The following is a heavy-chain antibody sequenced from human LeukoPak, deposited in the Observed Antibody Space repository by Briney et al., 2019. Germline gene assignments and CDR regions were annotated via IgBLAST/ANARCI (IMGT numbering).Heavy chain of an antibody. J-gene: IGHJ4*02. V-gene: IGHV3-23*01. CDR1: GFTFSSYA. D-gene: IGHD3-22*01. Sequence: WGSLRLSCAASGFTFSSYAMSWVRQAPGKGLEWVSAISGSGGSTYYADSVKGRFTISRDNSKNTLYLQMNSLRAEDTAVYYCAKVPASITMIVVVIPVGYFDYWGQGTLVTVSS. CDR3: AKVPASITMIVVVIPVGYFDY. CDR2: ISGSGGST.